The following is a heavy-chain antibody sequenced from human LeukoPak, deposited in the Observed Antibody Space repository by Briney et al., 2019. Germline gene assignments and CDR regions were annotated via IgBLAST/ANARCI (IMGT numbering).Heavy chain of an antibody. Sequence: SETLSLTCAVYGGSFSGYYWSWIRQPPGKGLEWIGEINHSGSTNYNPSPKSRVTISVDTSKNQFSLKLSSVTAADTAVYYCARGCDSSGYYYYYYMDVWGKGTTVTISS. CDR3: ARGCDSSGYYYYYYMDV. D-gene: IGHD3-22*01. J-gene: IGHJ6*03. CDR2: INHSGST. V-gene: IGHV4-34*01. CDR1: GGSFSGYY.